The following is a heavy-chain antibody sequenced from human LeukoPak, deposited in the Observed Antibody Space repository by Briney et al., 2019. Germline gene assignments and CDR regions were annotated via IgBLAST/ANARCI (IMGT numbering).Heavy chain of an antibody. J-gene: IGHJ3*02. D-gene: IGHD3-22*01. CDR1: GFSFSSYA. CDR2: ISPGATRT. V-gene: IGHV3-23*01. Sequence: PGGSLRLSCAASGFSFSSYAMSWVRQAPGKGLEWVSGISPGATRTYYADSVRGRFTISRDNSKNTVYLQMTSLRAEDTAIYYCAKEETYITMIAQNAFDIWGQGTMVTVSS. CDR3: AKEETYITMIAQNAFDI.